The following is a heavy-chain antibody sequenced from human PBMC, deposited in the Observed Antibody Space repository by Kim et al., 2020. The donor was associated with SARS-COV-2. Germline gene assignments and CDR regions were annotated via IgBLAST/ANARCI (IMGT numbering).Heavy chain of an antibody. CDR3: ARIGIYCTNGVCYTGGPDY. CDR2: IYSGGST. CDR1: GFTVSSNY. Sequence: GGSLRLSCAASGFTVSSNYMSWVRQAPGKGLEWVSVIYSGGSTYYADSVKGRFTISRDNSKNTLYLQMNSLRAEDTAVYYCARIGIYCTNGVCYTGGPDYWGQGTLVTVSS. D-gene: IGHD2-8*01. J-gene: IGHJ4*02. V-gene: IGHV3-53*01.